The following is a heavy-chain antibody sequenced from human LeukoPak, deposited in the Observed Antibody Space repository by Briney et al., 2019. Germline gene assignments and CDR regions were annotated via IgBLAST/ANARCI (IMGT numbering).Heavy chain of an antibody. CDR1: GGSINSGSYY. CDR2: IYPSGST. Sequence: SQTLSLTCTVSGGSINSGSYYWSWIRQPAGKGLEWIGRIYPSGSTNYNPSLKSRVTLSVDTSKNQFSLNRSSVTAADTAVYYCARVRYFDYNWFDPWGQGTLVTVSS. D-gene: IGHD3-9*01. J-gene: IGHJ5*02. CDR3: ARVRYFDYNWFDP. V-gene: IGHV4-61*02.